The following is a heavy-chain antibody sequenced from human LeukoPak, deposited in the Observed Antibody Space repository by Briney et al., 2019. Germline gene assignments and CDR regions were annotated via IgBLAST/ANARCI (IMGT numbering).Heavy chain of an antibody. CDR1: GYTFTSYY. Sequence: ASVKVSCKASGYTFTSYYMRWVRQAPGQGLEWMGIINPSGGSTSYAQKFQGRVTMTRDTSTSTVYMELSSLRSEDTAVYYCARAGGPAYCGGDCYSGDYYYYGMDVWGQGTTVTVSS. CDR2: INPSGGST. CDR3: ARAGGPAYCGGDCYSGDYYYYGMDV. D-gene: IGHD2-21*02. J-gene: IGHJ6*02. V-gene: IGHV1-46*01.